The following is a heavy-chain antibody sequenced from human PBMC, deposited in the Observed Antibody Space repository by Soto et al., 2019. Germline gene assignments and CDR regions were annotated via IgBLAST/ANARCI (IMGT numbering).Heavy chain of an antibody. CDR2: MSNSGST. V-gene: IGHV4-59*08. J-gene: IGHJ2*01. CDR1: GASISSYY. Sequence: QVQLQESGPGLVRPSETLSLTCTVSGASISSYYWTWVRQPPGKGLEWIGYMSNSGSTNYNPSFKSRVTISVDTAKNQFSLKLSSVTAADTAVYYCVRHATDHRGNAEDWYFDLWGRGTLVTVSS. D-gene: IGHD2-15*01. CDR3: VRHATDHRGNAEDWYFDL.